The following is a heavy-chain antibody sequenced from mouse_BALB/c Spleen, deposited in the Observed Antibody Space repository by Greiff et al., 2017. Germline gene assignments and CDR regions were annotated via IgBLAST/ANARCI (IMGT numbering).Heavy chain of an antibody. J-gene: IGHJ3*01. CDR1: DYAFSSYW. CDR2: IYPGDGDT. D-gene: IGHD2-3*01. Sequence: VQLQQSGAELVRPGSSVKISCKASDYAFSSYWMNWVKQRPGQGLEWIGQIYPGDGDTNYNGKFKGKATLTADKSSSIAYMQLSSLTSEDSAVYFCARNYDGYSFAYWGQGTLVTVSA. CDR3: ARNYDGYSFAY. V-gene: IGHV1-80*01.